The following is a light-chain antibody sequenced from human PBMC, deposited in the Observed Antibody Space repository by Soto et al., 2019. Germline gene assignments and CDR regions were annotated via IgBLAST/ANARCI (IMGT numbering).Light chain of an antibody. V-gene: IGKV3D-15*01. Sequence: EIVMTQSAATLSVSQGERATLSCRASQSVYSSLAWYQQKPGQAPRLLIYGASSRATGIPDRFSGSGSGTDFTLTISSLQSEDFAVYYCQQYNNWPLTFGQGTKVDI. CDR2: GAS. J-gene: IGKJ1*01. CDR3: QQYNNWPLT. CDR1: QSVYSS.